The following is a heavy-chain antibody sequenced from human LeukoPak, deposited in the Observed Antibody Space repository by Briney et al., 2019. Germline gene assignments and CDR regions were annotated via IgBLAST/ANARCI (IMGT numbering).Heavy chain of an antibody. CDR3: AKDLYSRGLMYFYYYMDV. Sequence: ASVKVPCKASGYTFTDYYMHWVRQAPGQGLEWMGWINPNSGATNYAQNFQGRVTMTRDTSISTTYMELTSLRSDDTAVYYCAKDLYSRGLMYFYYYMDVWGKGTTVTISS. CDR2: INPNSGAT. D-gene: IGHD6-19*01. V-gene: IGHV1-2*02. CDR1: GYTFTDYY. J-gene: IGHJ6*03.